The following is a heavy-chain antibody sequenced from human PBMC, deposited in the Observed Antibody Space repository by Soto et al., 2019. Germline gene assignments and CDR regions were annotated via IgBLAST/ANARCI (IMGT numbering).Heavy chain of an antibody. D-gene: IGHD4-17*01. CDR2: IYYSGRS. CDR1: GGSISSSSYY. J-gene: IGHJ5*02. Sequence: PSETLSLTCTVYGGSISSSSYYWGWIRQPPGKGLEWVGSIYYSGRSYYNAALKSRVTISVDTSKNQFSLKLSSVTAADTAVFSCARLSVNIGDNDIWFDPWGQGTLVTVSS. V-gene: IGHV4-39*01. CDR3: ARLSVNIGDNDIWFDP.